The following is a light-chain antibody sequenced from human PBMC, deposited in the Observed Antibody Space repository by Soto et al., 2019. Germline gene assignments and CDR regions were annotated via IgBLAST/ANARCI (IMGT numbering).Light chain of an antibody. CDR2: NTS. J-gene: IGKJ1*01. CDR1: QSVSSN. Sequence: EIVMTQSPATLSVSPGERATLSCRASQSVSSNLAWYQEKPGQAPRLLINNTSTRATGIPARFSDSGSGKEFSLTISILQSEDFAVYYCQQCNDWPPTFGQRTKVEIK. V-gene: IGKV3-15*01. CDR3: QQCNDWPPT.